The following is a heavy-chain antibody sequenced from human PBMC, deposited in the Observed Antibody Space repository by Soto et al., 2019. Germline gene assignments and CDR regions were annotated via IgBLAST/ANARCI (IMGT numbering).Heavy chain of an antibody. V-gene: IGHV3-53*04. CDR2: IYSGGST. D-gene: IGHD3-10*01. CDR1: GFTVSSNY. CDR3: ARSSRNVLLWFGELYFDY. Sequence: GGSLRLSCAASGFTVSSNYMSWVRQAPGKGLEWVSVIYSGGSTYYADYVKGRFTISRHNSKNTLYLQMNSLRAEDTAVYYCARSSRNVLLWFGELYFDYWGQGTLVTVSS. J-gene: IGHJ4*02.